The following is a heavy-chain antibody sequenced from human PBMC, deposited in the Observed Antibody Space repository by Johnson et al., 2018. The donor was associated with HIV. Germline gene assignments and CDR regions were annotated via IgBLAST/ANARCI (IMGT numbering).Heavy chain of an antibody. J-gene: IGHJ3*02. V-gene: IGHV3-7*05. CDR3: ARAKGKYSSSSQGAFDI. Sequence: VQLVESGGGLVQPGGSLRLSCAASGFTFSSYWMSWVRQAPGKGLEWVANIKQEGSEKYYVDSVKGRFTISRDNAKNSQYLQMNSLRAEDTALYYCARAKGKYSSSSQGAFDIWGQGTMVTVSS. D-gene: IGHD6-6*01. CDR2: IKQEGSEK. CDR1: GFTFSSYW.